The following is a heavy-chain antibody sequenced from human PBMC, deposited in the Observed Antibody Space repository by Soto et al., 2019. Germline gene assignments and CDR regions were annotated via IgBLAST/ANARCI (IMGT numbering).Heavy chain of an antibody. CDR2: IYSGGST. CDR3: ARDRVAIFDGLLDY. V-gene: IGHV3-66*01. CDR1: GFTVSSNY. J-gene: IGHJ4*02. D-gene: IGHD3-3*01. Sequence: GGSLRLSCAASGFTVSSNYMSWARQAPGKGLEWVSVIYSGGSTYYADSVKGRFTISRDNSKNTLYLQMNSLRAEDTAVYYCARDRVAIFDGLLDYWGQGTLVTVSS.